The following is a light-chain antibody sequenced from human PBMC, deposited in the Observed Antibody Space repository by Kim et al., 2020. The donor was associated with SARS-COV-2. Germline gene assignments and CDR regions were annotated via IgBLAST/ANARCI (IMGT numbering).Light chain of an antibody. J-gene: IGLJ2*01. CDR2: HDT. V-gene: IGLV3-1*01. CDR1: KLGDKY. CDR3: QAWDSSTVV. Sequence: VSPGQTASITCSGDKLGDKYACWYQQKPGQSPVLVIYHDTKRPSGIPERFSGSNSGNTATLTISGTQAMDEADYYCQAWDSSTVVFGGGTQLTIL.